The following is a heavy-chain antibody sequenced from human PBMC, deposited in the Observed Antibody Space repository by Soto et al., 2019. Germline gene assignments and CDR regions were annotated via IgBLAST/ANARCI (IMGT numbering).Heavy chain of an antibody. D-gene: IGHD3-10*01. Sequence: SETLSLTGTVSGISISSYYWSWIRQPPGKGLEWIGYIYYSGSTNYNPSLKSRVTISVDTSKNQFSLKLSSVTAADTAVYYCARGQLWFGEFDHWGQGAMVTVSS. J-gene: IGHJ4*02. CDR1: GISISSYY. CDR3: ARGQLWFGEFDH. V-gene: IGHV4-59*01. CDR2: IYYSGST.